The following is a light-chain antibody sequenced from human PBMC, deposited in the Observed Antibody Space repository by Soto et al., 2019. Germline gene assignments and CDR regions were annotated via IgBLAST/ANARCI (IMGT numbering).Light chain of an antibody. Sequence: QSALTQPRSVSGSPGQSVTISCTGTSSDVGGYNYVSWYQQHPGKAPKVMIYDVSKRPSGVPDRFSGSKSGNTASLTISGLQAGDEADYYCCSYAGTYTFEVFGTGTRSPS. CDR3: CSYAGTYTFEV. CDR1: SSDVGGYNY. CDR2: DVS. V-gene: IGLV2-11*01. J-gene: IGLJ1*01.